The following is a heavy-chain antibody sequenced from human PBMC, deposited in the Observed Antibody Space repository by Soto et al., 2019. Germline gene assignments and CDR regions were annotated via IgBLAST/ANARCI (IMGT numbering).Heavy chain of an antibody. V-gene: IGHV4-30-4*01. CDR3: ARDLSSTTYYYYGMDV. D-gene: IGHD2-2*01. CDR1: GGSISSGDYY. J-gene: IGHJ6*02. CDR2: IYYSGST. Sequence: TLSLTCTVSGGSISSGDYYWSWIRQPPGKGLEWIGYIYYSGSTYYNPSLKSRVTISVDTSKNQFSLKLSSVTAAGTAVYYCARDLSSTTYYYYGMDVWGQGTTVTVSS.